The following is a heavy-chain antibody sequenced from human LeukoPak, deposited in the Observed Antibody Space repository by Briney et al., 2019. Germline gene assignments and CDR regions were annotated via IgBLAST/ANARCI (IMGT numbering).Heavy chain of an antibody. CDR3: ARDRCSGGSCYLNYGMDV. V-gene: IGHV3-21*01. CDR1: GFTFSSYS. Sequence: GGSLRLSCAVSGFTFSSYSMNWVRQAPGKGLEWVSSISSSSSYIYYADSVKGRFTISRDNAKNSLYLQMNSLRAEDTAVYYCARDRCSGGSCYLNYGMDVWGQGTTVTVSS. J-gene: IGHJ6*02. D-gene: IGHD2-15*01. CDR2: ISSSSSYI.